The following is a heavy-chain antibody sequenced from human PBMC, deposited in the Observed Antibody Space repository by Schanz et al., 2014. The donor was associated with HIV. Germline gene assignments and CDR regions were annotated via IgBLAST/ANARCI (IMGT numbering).Heavy chain of an antibody. CDR2: ISESGGRS. CDR1: GFTFNNYA. V-gene: IGHV3-23*01. CDR3: AKGLTIWLQPPFDY. D-gene: IGHD5-12*01. J-gene: IGHJ4*02. Sequence: EALLLESGGGLVQPGGSLRLSCVASGFTFNNYAMTWVRQAPGKGLEWVSSISESGGRSYYADSVNGRFTISRDNSKNTLYLQMNSLRAEDTAVYYCAKGLTIWLQPPFDYWGQGTLVTVSS.